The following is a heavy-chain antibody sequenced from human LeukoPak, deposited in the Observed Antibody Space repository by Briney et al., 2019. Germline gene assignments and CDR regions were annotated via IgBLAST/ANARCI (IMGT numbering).Heavy chain of an antibody. J-gene: IGHJ4*02. D-gene: IGHD5-12*01. V-gene: IGHV3-30*03. CDR3: AREVDSGYDGPFDY. Sequence: PGGSLRLSCAASGFTFSSYGMHWVRQAPGKGLEWVAVISYDGSNKYYSDSVKGRFTISRDDSKNTLNLQMNSLRAEDSAVYYCAREVDSGYDGPFDYWGQGTLVTVSS. CDR1: GFTFSSYG. CDR2: ISYDGSNK.